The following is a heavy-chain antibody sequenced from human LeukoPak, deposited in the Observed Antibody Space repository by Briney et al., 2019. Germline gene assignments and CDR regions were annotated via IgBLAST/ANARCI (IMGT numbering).Heavy chain of an antibody. J-gene: IGHJ4*02. Sequence: GGSLRLSCAASGFTFSSYGMSWVRQAPGKGLEWVSAISGSGGSTYYADSVKGRFTISRDNSKNTLYLQMNSLRAEDTAVYYCAKASLDIVVVVAAPYLDYWGQGTLVTVSS. D-gene: IGHD2-15*01. V-gene: IGHV3-23*01. CDR1: GFTFSSYG. CDR2: ISGSGGST. CDR3: AKASLDIVVVVAAPYLDY.